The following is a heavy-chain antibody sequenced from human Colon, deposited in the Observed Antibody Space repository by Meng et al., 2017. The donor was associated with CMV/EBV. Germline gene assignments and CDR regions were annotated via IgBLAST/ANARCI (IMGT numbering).Heavy chain of an antibody. CDR3: ARGVSSAGTMKIDY. V-gene: IGHV4-34*01. J-gene: IGHJ4*02. Sequence: SETLSLTCAVYGGSFSGYSWSWIRQPPGKGLEWIGEINHSGSTNYNPSLKSRVTISVDTSKNQFSLKLSSVTAADTAVYYCARGVSSAGTMKIDYWGQGTLVTVSS. D-gene: IGHD1-7*01. CDR2: INHSGST. CDR1: GGSFSGYS.